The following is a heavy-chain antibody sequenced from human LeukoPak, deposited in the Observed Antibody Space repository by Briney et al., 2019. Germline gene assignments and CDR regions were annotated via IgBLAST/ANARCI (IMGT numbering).Heavy chain of an antibody. D-gene: IGHD1-26*01. CDR1: GFTFSSYW. Sequence: GGSLRLSCVASGFTFSSYWMTWVRQAPGKGLEWVANIKRDGSEKYYMDSVKGRFTISRDNARNSLYLQMNSLRAEDTAVYYCARGGSSKQILYYFDYWGQGTLVTVSS. J-gene: IGHJ4*02. CDR2: IKRDGSEK. CDR3: ARGGSSKQILYYFDY. V-gene: IGHV3-7*04.